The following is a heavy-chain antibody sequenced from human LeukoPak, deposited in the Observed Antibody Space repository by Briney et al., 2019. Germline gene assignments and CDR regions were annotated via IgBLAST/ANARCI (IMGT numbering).Heavy chain of an antibody. V-gene: IGHV4-4*09. CDR2: ISTSGST. J-gene: IGHJ5*02. Sequence: SETLSLTCTVSGGSISSYYWTWIRQPPGKGLEYIGYISTSGSTNYKSSLNSRVTISVDTSKHQVSLTLRSVTAADTAVCYCARGLSLDPWGQGTLVTVSS. CDR3: ARGLSLDP. CDR1: GGSISSYY. D-gene: IGHD4/OR15-4a*01.